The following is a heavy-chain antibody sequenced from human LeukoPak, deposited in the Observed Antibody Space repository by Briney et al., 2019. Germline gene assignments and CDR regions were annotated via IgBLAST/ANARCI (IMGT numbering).Heavy chain of an antibody. Sequence: SVKVSCKASGGTFSSYAISWVRQAPGRGLEWMGGIIPIFGTANYAQKFQGRVTITADESTSTAYMELSSLRSEDTAVYYCASTTYYYDSSGYYYLEYFQHWGQGTLVTVSS. CDR3: ASTTYYYDSSGYYYLEYFQH. D-gene: IGHD3-22*01. V-gene: IGHV1-69*13. J-gene: IGHJ1*01. CDR2: IIPIFGTA. CDR1: GGTFSSYA.